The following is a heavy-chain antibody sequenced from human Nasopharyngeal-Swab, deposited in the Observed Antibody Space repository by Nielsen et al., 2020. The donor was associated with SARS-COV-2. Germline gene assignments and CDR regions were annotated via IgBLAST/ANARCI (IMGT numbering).Heavy chain of an antibody. V-gene: IGHV4-34*01. D-gene: IGHD3-22*01. CDR3: ARGLVDVNMMLVVIGFSYWLDS. J-gene: IGHJ5*01. Sequence: GSLRLSCAVYGGSFTDYYWTWIRQPSGKGLEWIGEINHRGSTNYNPSLKSRVTISADTSKNQFSLNLSSVTAADTAVYYCARGLVDVNMMLVVIGFSYWLDSWGQGTLVTVSS. CDR2: INHRGST. CDR1: GGSFTDYY.